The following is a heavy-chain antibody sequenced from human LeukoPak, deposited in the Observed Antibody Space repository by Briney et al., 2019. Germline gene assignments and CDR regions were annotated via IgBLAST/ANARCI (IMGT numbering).Heavy chain of an antibody. D-gene: IGHD6-13*01. CDR3: ARGIAAAGLPVDY. Sequence: ASVKVSCKASGYTFTGYYMHWVRQAPGQGLEWMVWINPNNGGTNYAEKFQDRVTITSDTSISTAYMELIKLRSDDCAVYYCARGIAAAGLPVDYWGQGTLVTVSS. CDR2: INPNNGGT. V-gene: IGHV1-2*02. J-gene: IGHJ4*02. CDR1: GYTFTGYY.